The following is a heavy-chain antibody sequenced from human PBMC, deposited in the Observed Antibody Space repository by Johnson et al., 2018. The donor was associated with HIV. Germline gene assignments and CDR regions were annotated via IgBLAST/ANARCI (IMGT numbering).Heavy chain of an antibody. Sequence: VQLVESGGGVVQPGRSLRLSCAASGFTFSSYAMHWVRQAPGKGLEWVSAISGSGGSTYYADSVQGRFTISRDNSKNTLYLQMSRLRAEDTAVYYCAKDSITMELGALDIWGQGTMVTVSS. CDR1: GFTFSSYA. CDR2: ISGSGGST. V-gene: IGHV3-23*04. D-gene: IGHD3-10*01. J-gene: IGHJ3*02. CDR3: AKDSITMELGALDI.